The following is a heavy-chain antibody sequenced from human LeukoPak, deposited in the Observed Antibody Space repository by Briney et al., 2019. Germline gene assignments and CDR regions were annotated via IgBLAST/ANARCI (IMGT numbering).Heavy chain of an antibody. CDR2: IYPGDSDT. J-gene: IGHJ6*03. CDR1: GYSFTSYW. Sequence: GESLKISCKGSGYSFTSYWIGWVRQMPGKGLEWMGIIYPGDSDTRYSPSFQGQVTISADKSISTAYLQWSSLKASDTAMYYCARHGDGITGTTNYYYYMDVWGKGTTVTVSS. D-gene: IGHD1-7*01. CDR3: ARHGDGITGTTNYYYYMDV. V-gene: IGHV5-51*01.